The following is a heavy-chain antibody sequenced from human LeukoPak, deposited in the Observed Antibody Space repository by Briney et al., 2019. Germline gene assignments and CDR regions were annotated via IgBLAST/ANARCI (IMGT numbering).Heavy chain of an antibody. V-gene: IGHV4-39*07. CDR3: AREGPSSGSFDY. CDR1: GGSISSGSYY. CDR2: IYHSGST. J-gene: IGHJ4*02. Sequence: SETLSLTCTVSGGSISSGSYYWGWIRQPPGKGLEWIGSIYHSGSTYYNPSLKSRVIISVDTSKNQFSLKLSSVTAADTAVYYCAREGPSSGSFDYWGQGTLVTVSS. D-gene: IGHD3-22*01.